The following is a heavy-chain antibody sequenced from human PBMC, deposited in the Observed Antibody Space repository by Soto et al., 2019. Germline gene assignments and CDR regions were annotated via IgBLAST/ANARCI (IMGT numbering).Heavy chain of an antibody. Sequence: QVQLVQPGAKVKKPGAQVRVSCKPSGNTFTGYGISWVRQAPGQGLEWMGWISGFNGNTKESEKLQGRVTLTTDTAANTAHMQLRGLRSDDTAVYYCARASAYSTPWSFDNWGQGTLVTVSS. CDR3: ARASAYSTPWSFDN. J-gene: IGHJ4*02. CDR2: ISGFNGNT. D-gene: IGHD6-13*01. CDR1: GNTFTGYG. V-gene: IGHV1-18*01.